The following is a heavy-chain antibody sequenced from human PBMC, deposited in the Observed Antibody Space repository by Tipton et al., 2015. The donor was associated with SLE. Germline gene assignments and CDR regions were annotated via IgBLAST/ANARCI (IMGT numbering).Heavy chain of an antibody. J-gene: IGHJ4*02. CDR1: GGSISSHY. Sequence: TLSLTCTVSGGSISSHYWSWFRQPPGKGLEWIGYIYYRGSTNYNPSLKSRVTISVDTSKNQFSLKLSSVTAADTAVYYCARDDVRTVTRRGFDYWGQGTLVTVSS. CDR2: IYYRGST. V-gene: IGHV4-59*11. CDR3: ARDDVRTVTRRGFDY. D-gene: IGHD4-11*01.